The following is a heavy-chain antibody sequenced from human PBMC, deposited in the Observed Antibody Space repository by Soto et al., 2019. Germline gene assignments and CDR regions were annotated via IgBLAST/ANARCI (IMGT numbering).Heavy chain of an antibody. Sequence: PSETLSLTCAVYGGSFSGYYWSWIRQPPGKGLEWIGEINHSGSTNYNPSLKSRVTISVDTSKNQFSLKLSSVTAADTAVYYCARGRGAVAGSGNYYYGMDVWGQGTTVTVS. V-gene: IGHV4-34*01. J-gene: IGHJ6*02. D-gene: IGHD6-19*01. CDR2: INHSGST. CDR1: GGSFSGYY. CDR3: ARGRGAVAGSGNYYYGMDV.